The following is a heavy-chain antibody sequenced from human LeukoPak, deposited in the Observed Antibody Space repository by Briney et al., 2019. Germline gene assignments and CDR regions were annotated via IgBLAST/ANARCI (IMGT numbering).Heavy chain of an antibody. CDR3: ARGYYYGMDV. Sequence: GGSLRLSCAASGFTFSDYGIHWVRQAPGKGLEWVALMRSDGSNKYYADSVQGRFTISRDNSKNTLFLQMNSLRAEDTAVYYCARGYYYGMDVWGQGTTVTVSS. CDR1: GFTFSDYG. J-gene: IGHJ6*02. CDR2: MRSDGSNK. V-gene: IGHV3-30*02.